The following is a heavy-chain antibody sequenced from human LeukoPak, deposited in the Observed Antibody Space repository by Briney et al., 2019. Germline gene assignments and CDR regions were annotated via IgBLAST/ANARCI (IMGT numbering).Heavy chain of an antibody. CDR3: ARAPSGDYVFDI. D-gene: IGHD3-10*01. Sequence: SETLSLTCTVSGGSISRGDDYWSWIRQPPGKGLEWIGYIDNGGSTFHNPYLKSRVTISVDTPKNQISLKLNSVTAADTAVYYCARAPSGDYVFDIWGQGTMVTVSS. J-gene: IGHJ3*02. CDR2: IDNGGST. CDR1: GGSISRGDDY. V-gene: IGHV4-30-4*01.